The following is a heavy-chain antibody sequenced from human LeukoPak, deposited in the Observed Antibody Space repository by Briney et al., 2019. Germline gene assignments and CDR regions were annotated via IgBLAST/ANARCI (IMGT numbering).Heavy chain of an antibody. CDR1: GFTFSSYA. CDR3: AKVVSGMTTVVDAPDY. J-gene: IGHJ4*02. D-gene: IGHD4-23*01. V-gene: IGHV3-23*01. Sequence: GGSLRLSCAASGFTFSSYAMSWVRQAPGKGLEWVSAISGSGGSTYYADSVKGRFTISRDNSKNTLYLQMNSLRAEDTAVYYCAKVVSGMTTVVDAPDYWGQGTLVTVSS. CDR2: ISGSGGST.